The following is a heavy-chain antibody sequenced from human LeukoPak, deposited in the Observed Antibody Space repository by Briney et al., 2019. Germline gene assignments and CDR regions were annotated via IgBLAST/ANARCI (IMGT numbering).Heavy chain of an antibody. CDR2: IIPIFVTA. V-gene: IGHV1-69*13. J-gene: IGHJ6*03. D-gene: IGHD2-2*01. CDR1: GYTFTRYY. Sequence: GASVKVSCKASGYTFTRYYMHWVRQAPGQGLEWMGGIIPIFVTANYAQKFQGRVTITADESTSTAYMAMSSLRSEDTAVYYCAGLQSSTSVDYYYYYIDVWGKGTTVTISS. CDR3: AGLQSSTSVDYYYYYIDV.